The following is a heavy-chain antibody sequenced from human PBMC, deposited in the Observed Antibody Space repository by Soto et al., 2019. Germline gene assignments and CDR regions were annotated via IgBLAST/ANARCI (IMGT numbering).Heavy chain of an antibody. CDR3: AHRVLRTVFGLVTTTAISFDF. CDR2: IYWADDK. CDR1: GFSLTTSGVG. Sequence: QITLNESGPTVVRPTETLTLTCRFSGFSLTTSGVGVGWIRQSPGKAPEWLALIYWADDKRYSASLKSRLTITKDTSKNQVVLTVSDLDPTDTATYYCAHRVLRTVFGLVTTTAISFDFWGQGTPVAVSS. D-gene: IGHD3-3*01. V-gene: IGHV2-5*02. J-gene: IGHJ4*02.